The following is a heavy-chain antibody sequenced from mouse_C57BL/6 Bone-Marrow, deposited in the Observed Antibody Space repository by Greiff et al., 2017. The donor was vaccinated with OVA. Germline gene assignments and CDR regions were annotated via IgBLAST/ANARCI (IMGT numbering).Heavy chain of an antibody. CDR1: GFTFSSYA. Sequence: EVHLVESGGGLVKPGGSLKLSCAASGFTFSSYAMSWVRQTPEKRLEWVATISDGGSYTYYPDNVKGRFTISKDNAKNNLYLQMSHLKSEDTAMYYCAREDGYTAYWGQGTLVTASA. D-gene: IGHD2-3*01. CDR2: ISDGGSYT. CDR3: AREDGYTAY. J-gene: IGHJ3*01. V-gene: IGHV5-4*01.